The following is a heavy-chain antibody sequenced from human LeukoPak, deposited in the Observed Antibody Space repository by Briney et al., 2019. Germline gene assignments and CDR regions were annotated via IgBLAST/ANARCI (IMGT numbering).Heavy chain of an antibody. Sequence: PGGSLRLSCAASGFTVSTNYMSWVRKAPGKGLEWVSVIYSSGSTYYADSVKGRFTIFRDNSKNTLYLQMNSLRAEDTAVYYCARDGGLAPYSSSTPFDYWGQGTLVTVSS. J-gene: IGHJ4*02. CDR2: IYSSGST. D-gene: IGHD6-6*01. V-gene: IGHV3-66*03. CDR3: ARDGGLAPYSSSTPFDY. CDR1: GFTVSTNY.